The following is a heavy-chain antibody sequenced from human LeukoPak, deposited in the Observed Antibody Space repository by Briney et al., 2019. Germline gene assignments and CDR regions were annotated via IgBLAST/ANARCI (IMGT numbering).Heavy chain of an antibody. Sequence: PVGSLRLSCAASGFTFSSYAMSWVRQAPGKGLEGVSAISGSGGSTYYADSVKGRLTISRDNSKNTLYLQMNSLRAEDTAVYYCARAYYYDSSGYYYASDYWGQGTLVTVSS. CDR1: GFTFSSYA. V-gene: IGHV3-23*01. CDR2: ISGSGGST. J-gene: IGHJ4*02. D-gene: IGHD3-22*01. CDR3: ARAYYYDSSGYYYASDY.